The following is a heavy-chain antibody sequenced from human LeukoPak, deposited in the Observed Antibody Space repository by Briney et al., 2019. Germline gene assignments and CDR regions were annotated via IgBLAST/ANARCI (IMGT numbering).Heavy chain of an antibody. Sequence: GGSLRLSCTPSGFTLRNYWMHWVRQVPGKRLVWVSRISGDGSVTNYADSVQGRFTISRDNAKNTLYLQIDSLRSEDTAVYYCARYSSSTGGASYYLDYWGHGTLVTVSS. J-gene: IGHJ4*01. V-gene: IGHV3-74*01. D-gene: IGHD6-6*01. CDR1: GFTLRNYW. CDR3: ARYSSSTGGASYYLDY. CDR2: ISGDGSVT.